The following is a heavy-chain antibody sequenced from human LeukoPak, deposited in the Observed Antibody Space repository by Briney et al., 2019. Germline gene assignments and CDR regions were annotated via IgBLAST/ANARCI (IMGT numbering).Heavy chain of an antibody. J-gene: IGHJ3*02. Sequence: PGGSLRLSCAASGFTFSSYWMHWVRQAPGKGLVWVSRINSDGSSTSYADSVKGRFTISRDSAKNTLYLQMNSLRAEDTAVYYCARSVRAFDYYDSLWAFDIWGQGTMVNGFS. CDR1: GFTFSSYW. CDR2: INSDGSST. V-gene: IGHV3-74*01. D-gene: IGHD3-22*01. CDR3: ARSVRAFDYYDSLWAFDI.